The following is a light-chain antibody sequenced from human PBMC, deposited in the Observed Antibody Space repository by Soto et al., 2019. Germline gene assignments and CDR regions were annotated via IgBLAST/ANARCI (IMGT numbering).Light chain of an antibody. CDR3: CSYAGSYSYV. V-gene: IGLV2-11*01. CDR2: DVS. J-gene: IGLJ1*01. Sequence: QSVLTQPRSVSGSPGQSVTISCTGTSSDVGGYNYVSWYQQHPGKAPKLMIYDVSKRPSGVPDRFSGSKSGNTASLTISGLQAEDEADYYCCSYAGSYSYVFGTGTKDTDL. CDR1: SSDVGGYNY.